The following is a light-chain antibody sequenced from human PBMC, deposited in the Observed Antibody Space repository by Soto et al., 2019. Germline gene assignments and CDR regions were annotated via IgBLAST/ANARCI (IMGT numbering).Light chain of an antibody. V-gene: IGKV3-20*01. Sequence: EIVLTQSPATLSLSPGERATLSCRASQSVSSSYLAWYQQKPGQAPRLLIYGASSRATGIPDRFSGSGSGTDFTLTISRLEPEDFAVYYCQQYGSSPTWTFGQGPKVDIK. J-gene: IGKJ1*01. CDR2: GAS. CDR1: QSVSSSY. CDR3: QQYGSSPTWT.